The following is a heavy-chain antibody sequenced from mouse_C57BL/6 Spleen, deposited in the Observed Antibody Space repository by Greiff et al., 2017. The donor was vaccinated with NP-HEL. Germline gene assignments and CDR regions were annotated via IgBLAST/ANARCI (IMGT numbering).Heavy chain of an antibody. CDR1: GFTFSSYA. CDR2: ISDGGSYT. D-gene: IGHD1-1*01. CDR3: ARDRSLYYGSSYAMDY. J-gene: IGHJ4*01. Sequence: EVQGVESGGGLVKPGGSLKLSCAASGFTFSSYAMSWVRQTPEKRLEWVATISDGGSYTYYPDNVKGRFTISRDNAKNNLYLQMSHLKSEDTAMYYCARDRSLYYGSSYAMDYWGQGTSVTVSS. V-gene: IGHV5-4*01.